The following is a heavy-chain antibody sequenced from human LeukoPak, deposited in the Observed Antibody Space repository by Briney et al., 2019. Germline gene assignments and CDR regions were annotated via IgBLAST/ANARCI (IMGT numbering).Heavy chain of an antibody. CDR1: GGSFSGYY. V-gene: IGHV4-34*01. Sequence: SETLSLTCAVYGGSFSGYYWSWIRQPPGKGLEWIGEINHSGSTNYNPSLKSRVTISVDTSKNQFSLKLSSVIAADTAVYYCARVGRITMVRGVLYYFDYWGQGTLVTVSS. CDR2: INHSGST. CDR3: ARVGRITMVRGVLYYFDY. J-gene: IGHJ4*02. D-gene: IGHD3-10*01.